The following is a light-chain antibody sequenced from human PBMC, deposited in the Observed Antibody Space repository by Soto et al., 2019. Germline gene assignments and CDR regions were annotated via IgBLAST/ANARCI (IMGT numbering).Light chain of an antibody. J-gene: IGLJ2*01. Sequence: QSALTQPASVSGSPGQSITISCTGTSGDIGSYTYVSWYQQYPGKAPKLLISEVTNRPSGVSNRFSGSKSGNTASLTISGRQAEDEAHYYCSSYTTNSPPVVFGGGTKLTVL. V-gene: IGLV2-14*01. CDR3: SSYTTNSPPVV. CDR1: SGDIGSYTY. CDR2: EVT.